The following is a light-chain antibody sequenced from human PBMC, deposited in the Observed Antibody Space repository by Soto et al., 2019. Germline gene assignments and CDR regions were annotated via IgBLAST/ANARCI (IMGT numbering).Light chain of an antibody. J-gene: IGKJ5*01. Sequence: DIQLTQSPSFLSASVGDRVTITCRASQDIGSFLAWYQQKPGKAPELLIHTASTLHSGVPSRFSGSGSGTEFTLTVSSLQPEDFGTYYCQQRRTYPITFGQGTRLELK. CDR2: TAS. V-gene: IGKV1-9*01. CDR1: QDIGSF. CDR3: QQRRTYPIT.